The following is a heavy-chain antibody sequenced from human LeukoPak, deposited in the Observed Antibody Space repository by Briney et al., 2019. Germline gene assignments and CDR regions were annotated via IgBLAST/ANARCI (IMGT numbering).Heavy chain of an antibody. V-gene: IGHV3-23*01. J-gene: IGHJ4*02. Sequence: GGSLRLSCAASGFTFSSSAMSWVRQAPGKGLEWVSAISNNGGYTYYADSVQGRFTISRDNSKSTLCLQMNSLRAEDTAVYYCAKDSRLLYYFDYWGQGTLVTVSS. CDR1: GFTFSSSA. D-gene: IGHD2/OR15-2a*01. CDR2: ISNNGGYT. CDR3: AKDSRLLYYFDY.